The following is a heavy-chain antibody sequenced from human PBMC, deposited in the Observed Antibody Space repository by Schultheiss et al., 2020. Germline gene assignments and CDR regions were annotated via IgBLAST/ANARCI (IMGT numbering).Heavy chain of an antibody. J-gene: IGHJ6*02. CDR1: GFTFSSYG. V-gene: IGHV3-48*04. Sequence: GGSLRLSCAASGFTFSSYGMHWVRQAPGKGLEWVSYISSSGSTIYYADSVKGRFTISRDNAKNSLYLQMNSLRAEDTAVYYCAREGVLRFLEWLLQDYYYYYGMDVWGQGTTVNVYS. D-gene: IGHD3-3*01. CDR3: AREGVLRFLEWLLQDYYYYYGMDV. CDR2: ISSSGSTI.